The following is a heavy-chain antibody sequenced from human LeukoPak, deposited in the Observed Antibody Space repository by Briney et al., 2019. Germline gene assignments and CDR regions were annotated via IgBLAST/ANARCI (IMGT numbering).Heavy chain of an antibody. CDR1: GVTFSSYV. CDR2: ISGSGGGT. Sequence: GGSLRLSCEASGVTFSSYVMSWVRQAPGKGPEWVSGISGSGGGTYYADSVKGRFAISRDNSKNTLYLQMNSLRAEDTAVYYCAKQGYTTSWLYFDYWGQGTLVTVSS. D-gene: IGHD5-12*01. CDR3: AKQGYTTSWLYFDY. V-gene: IGHV3-23*01. J-gene: IGHJ4*02.